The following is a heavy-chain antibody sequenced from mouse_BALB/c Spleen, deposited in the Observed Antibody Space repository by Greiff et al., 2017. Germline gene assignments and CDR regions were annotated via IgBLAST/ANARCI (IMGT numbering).Heavy chain of an antibody. J-gene: IGHJ3*01. D-gene: IGHD1-2*01. CDR2: INPNNGGT. V-gene: IGHV1-18*01. CDR3: ARGDYYGTGFAY. Sequence: VHVKQSGPELVKPGASVKIPCKASGYTFTDYNMDWVKQSHGKSLEWIGDINPNNGGTIYNQKFKGKATLTVDKSSSTAYMELRSLTSEDTAVYYCARGDYYGTGFAYWGQGTLVTVSA. CDR1: GYTFTDYN.